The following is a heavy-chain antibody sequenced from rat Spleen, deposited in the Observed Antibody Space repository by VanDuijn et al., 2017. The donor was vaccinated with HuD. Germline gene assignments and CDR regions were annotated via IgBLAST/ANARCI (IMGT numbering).Heavy chain of an antibody. Sequence: EVQLVESDGALVQPGRSLKLSCAASGFTFSNYYMAWVRQAPTKGLEWVASISTGGGNTYYRDSVKGRFTISRDNAKSTLYLQMDSLRSEDTATYYCARPGYNPNWFAYWGQGTLVTVSS. CDR2: ISTGGGNT. CDR1: GFTFSNYY. CDR3: ARPGYNPNWFAY. D-gene: IGHD1-4*01. V-gene: IGHV5-25*01. J-gene: IGHJ3*01.